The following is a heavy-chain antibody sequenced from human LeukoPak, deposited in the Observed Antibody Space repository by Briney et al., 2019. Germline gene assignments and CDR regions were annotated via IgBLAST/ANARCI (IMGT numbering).Heavy chain of an antibody. J-gene: IGHJ3*02. CDR2: IYYSGRT. D-gene: IGHD5-18*01. CDR3: ARHRTAINRYGPYDAFDI. V-gene: IGHV4-39*01. Sequence: SETLSLTCIVSGVSISSGDYYWGWIRQPPGKGLEWIGSIYYSGRTYYNTPLKRRVTISEDTSMNQFSLKLSFVTAADSAVYYCARHRTAINRYGPYDAFDIWGRGTMVNVSS. CDR1: GVSISSGDYY.